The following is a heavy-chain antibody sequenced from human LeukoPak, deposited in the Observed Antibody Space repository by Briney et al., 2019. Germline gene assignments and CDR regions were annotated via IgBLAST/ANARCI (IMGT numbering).Heavy chain of an antibody. CDR3: ATYYYYDYRQIDY. D-gene: IGHD3-22*01. CDR1: GDSISTSSYY. Sequence: PSETLSLTCTVSGDSISTSSYYWGWIRQPPGKGLEWLGSIYYSGSTFYNPSLKSRVTISVDTSKNQFSLHLYSVTAADTAVFYCATYYYYDYRQIDYWGQGTLVTVSS. J-gene: IGHJ4*02. CDR2: IYYSGST. V-gene: IGHV4-39*01.